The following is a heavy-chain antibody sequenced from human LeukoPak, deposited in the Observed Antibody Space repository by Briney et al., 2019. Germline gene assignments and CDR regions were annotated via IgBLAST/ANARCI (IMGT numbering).Heavy chain of an antibody. D-gene: IGHD6-6*01. CDR1: GFTFNSYW. CDR2: INSDGSST. Sequence: GGSLRLSCAASGFTFNSYWMHWVRQAPGKGLVWVSRINSDGSSTSYADSAKGRFTISRDNAKNTLYLQMNSLRAEDTAVYYCARGYSSSSGHGMDVWGQGTTVTVSS. V-gene: IGHV3-74*01. CDR3: ARGYSSSSGHGMDV. J-gene: IGHJ6*02.